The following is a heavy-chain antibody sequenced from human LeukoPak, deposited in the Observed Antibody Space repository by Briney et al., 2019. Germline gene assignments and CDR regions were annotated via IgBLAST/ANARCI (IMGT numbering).Heavy chain of an antibody. J-gene: IGHJ4*02. V-gene: IGHV3-21*01. CDR2: ISSSSSYI. CDR1: GFTFSSYS. Sequence: GGSLRLSCAASGFTFSSYSMNWVRQAPGKGLEWVSSISSSSSYIYYADSVKGRFTISRDNAKNSLYLQMNSLGAEDTAVYYCASSSLTWSPDYWGQGTLVTVSS. D-gene: IGHD1-20*01. CDR3: ASSSLTWSPDY.